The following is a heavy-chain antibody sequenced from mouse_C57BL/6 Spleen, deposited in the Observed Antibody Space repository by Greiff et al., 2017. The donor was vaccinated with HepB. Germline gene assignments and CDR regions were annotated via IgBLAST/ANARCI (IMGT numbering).Heavy chain of an antibody. J-gene: IGHJ3*01. Sequence: QVQLQQPGAELVKPGASVKVSCKASGYTFTSYWMHWVKQRPGQGLEWIGRIHPSDSDTNYNQKFKGKATLTVDKSSSTAYMQLSSLTSEDSAVYYWAIGGYDGYYVDWFAYWGQGTLVTVSA. CDR1: GYTFTSYW. D-gene: IGHD2-3*01. CDR2: IHPSDSDT. CDR3: AIGGYDGYYVDWFAY. V-gene: IGHV1-74*01.